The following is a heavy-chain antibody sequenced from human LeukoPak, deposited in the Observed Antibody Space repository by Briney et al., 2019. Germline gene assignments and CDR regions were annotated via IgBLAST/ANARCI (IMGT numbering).Heavy chain of an antibody. Sequence: SGGSXXLSCAASGFTFSSYAMSWVGQAPGKGLEWVSAISGSSTSTSYAASVKGRFTISRDNSKNTLYLQMNSLRAEDTAIYYCAKNVESDYWGQGTLVTVSS. CDR3: AKNVESDY. CDR2: ISGSSTST. V-gene: IGHV3-23*01. CDR1: GFTFSSYA. D-gene: IGHD1-1*01. J-gene: IGHJ4*02.